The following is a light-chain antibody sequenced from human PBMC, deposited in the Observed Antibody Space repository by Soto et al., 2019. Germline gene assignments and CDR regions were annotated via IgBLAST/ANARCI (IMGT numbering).Light chain of an antibody. CDR2: DVS. J-gene: IGLJ2*01. V-gene: IGLV2-14*01. Sequence: QSALTQPASVSGSPGQSITISRTGTSSDVGAYNYVSWYQQHPGKAPKLMIYDVSNRPSGVSNRFSGSKSGNTASLTISGLQAEDEADYYCSSYTSSSTFVVFGGGTKLTVL. CDR1: SSDVGAYNY. CDR3: SSYTSSSTFVV.